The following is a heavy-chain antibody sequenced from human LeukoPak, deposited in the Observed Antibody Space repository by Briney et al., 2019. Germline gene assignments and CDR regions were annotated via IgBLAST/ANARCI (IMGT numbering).Heavy chain of an antibody. CDR2: IKGDESAR. V-gene: IGHV3-7*01. CDR1: GFTFSTYW. J-gene: IGHJ4*02. Sequence: PGGSLRLSCAASGFTFSTYWMAWVRQAPGKGLEWVANIKGDESARHQADSVKGRFTISRDNTQNSVYLQMSSLRGEDTAVYYCARDVVWSLDYWGKGALVTVSS. CDR3: ARDVVWSLDY. D-gene: IGHD1-1*01.